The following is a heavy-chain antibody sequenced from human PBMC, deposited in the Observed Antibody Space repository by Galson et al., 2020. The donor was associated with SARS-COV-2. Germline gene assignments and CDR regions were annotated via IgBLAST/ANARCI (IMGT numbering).Heavy chain of an antibody. CDR2: IYHGDSDT. CDR1: GYSFTSYW. V-gene: IGHV5-51*01. Sequence: GEYLKISCQGSGYSFTSYWIGRVRQMPGQGLEWMGIIYHGDSDTRYSQSFQGQVTISADKYISTAYLQWSSLKASDTAMYYCARQVVVVYSGEESWCDPWGQGTLVAVSS. J-gene: IGHJ5*02. CDR3: ARQVVVVYSGEESWCDP. D-gene: IGHD2-2*01.